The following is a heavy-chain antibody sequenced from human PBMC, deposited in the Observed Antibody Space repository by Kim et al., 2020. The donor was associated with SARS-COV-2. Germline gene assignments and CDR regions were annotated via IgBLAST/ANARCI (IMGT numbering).Heavy chain of an antibody. J-gene: IGHJ5*02. V-gene: IGHV3-30*18. CDR2: SSYDGSNR. CDR1: GLTLNKYG. CDR3: AKASLVIVPAAAKNYFDP. D-gene: IGHD2-2*01. Sequence: GGSLRLSCVASGLTLNKYGMHWVRQAPGKGLEWVAVSSYDGSNRYYAESVKGRFTISRDNSKSTLYLQMSSLRVEDTAVYYCAKASLVIVPAAAKNYFDPRGEGTLVTVSA.